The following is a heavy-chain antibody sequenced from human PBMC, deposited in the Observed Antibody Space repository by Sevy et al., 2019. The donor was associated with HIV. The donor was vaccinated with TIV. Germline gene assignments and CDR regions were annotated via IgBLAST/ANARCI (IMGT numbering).Heavy chain of an antibody. CDR3: ARDRDVTFGGGDAFAI. CDR2: ITPFFGTT. Sequence: ASVKVSCKASGGTFDTFSISWLRQAPGQGLEWMGGITPFFGTTNYAQKFQGRVTITADGSTSTVYMELSSLRSEDSAVYYCARDRDVTFGGGDAFAIWGQGTMVTVSS. CDR1: GGTFDTFS. J-gene: IGHJ3*02. D-gene: IGHD3-10*01. V-gene: IGHV1-69*13.